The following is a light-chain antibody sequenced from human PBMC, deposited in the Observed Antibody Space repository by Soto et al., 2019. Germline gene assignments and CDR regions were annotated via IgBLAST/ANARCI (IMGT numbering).Light chain of an antibody. J-gene: IGKJ4*01. CDR1: QSISSW. Sequence: DIQMTQSPSTLSASVGDRVTITCRASQSISSWLAWYQQKPGKAPKRLIYKASTLESWIPSRFSGGGSGTEFTLSISSLQPDDFATYSCQQYDIFSLTFGGGTKVEVK. CDR2: KAS. CDR3: QQYDIFSLT. V-gene: IGKV1-5*03.